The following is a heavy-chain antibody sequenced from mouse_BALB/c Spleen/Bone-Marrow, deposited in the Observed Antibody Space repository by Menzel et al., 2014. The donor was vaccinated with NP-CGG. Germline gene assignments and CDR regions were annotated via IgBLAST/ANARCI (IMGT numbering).Heavy chain of an antibody. CDR3: ARPPYYYGSSYDAMDY. V-gene: IGHV1-7*01. Sequence: VKLMESGAELAKPGASVKMSCKASGYTFTSYWMHWVKQRPGQGLEWIGYINPSTGYTEYNQKFKDKATLTADKSSSTAYMQLSSLTSEDSAVYYCARPPYYYGSSYDAMDYWGQGTSVTVYS. J-gene: IGHJ4*01. D-gene: IGHD1-1*01. CDR2: INPSTGYT. CDR1: GYTFTSYW.